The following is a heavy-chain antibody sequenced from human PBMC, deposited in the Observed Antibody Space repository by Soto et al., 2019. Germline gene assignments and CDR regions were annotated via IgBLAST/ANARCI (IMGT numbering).Heavy chain of an antibody. J-gene: IGHJ4*02. CDR3: ARQAARNYIDS. V-gene: IGHV3-11*01. CDR1: GFTFSDYS. CDR2: IDSRGRTL. D-gene: IGHD6-6*01. Sequence: GGSLRLSCVASGFTFSDYSMSWIRQAPGKGLEWLAFIDSRGRTLSYADSVRGRLTISRDNAENSVYLQMDRLRADDTAVYYCARQAARNYIDSWGQGNSVTVSS.